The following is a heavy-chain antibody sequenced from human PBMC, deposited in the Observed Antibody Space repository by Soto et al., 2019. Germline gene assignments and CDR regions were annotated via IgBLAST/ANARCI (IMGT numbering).Heavy chain of an antibody. CDR3: ARYQGGYSSGWYYYYYGMDV. V-gene: IGHV4-59*01. CDR2: IYYSGST. Sequence: SETLSLTCTVPGGSISSYYWSWIRQPPGKGLEWIGYIYYSGSTNYNPSLKSRVTISVDTSKNQFSLKLSSVTAADTAVYYCARYQGGYSSGWYYYYYGMDVWGQGTTVTVSS. D-gene: IGHD6-19*01. J-gene: IGHJ6*02. CDR1: GGSISSYY.